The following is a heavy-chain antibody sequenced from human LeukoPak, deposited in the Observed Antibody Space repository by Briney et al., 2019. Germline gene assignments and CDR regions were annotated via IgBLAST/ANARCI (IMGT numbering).Heavy chain of an antibody. V-gene: IGHV3-23*01. CDR1: GFTFSSYG. D-gene: IGHD4-17*01. J-gene: IGHJ4*02. CDR3: AKGLDYGDFWLDY. Sequence: GGSLRLSCAASGFTFSSYGMSWVRQAPGKGLEWVSAISGSGGSTYYADSVKGRFTISRDNSKNTLYLQMNSLRAEDTAVYYCAKGLDYGDFWLDYWGQGTLVTVSS. CDR2: ISGSGGST.